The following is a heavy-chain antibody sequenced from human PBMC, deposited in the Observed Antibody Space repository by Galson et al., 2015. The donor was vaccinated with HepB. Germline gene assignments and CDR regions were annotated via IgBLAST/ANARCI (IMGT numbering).Heavy chain of an antibody. V-gene: IGHV1-8*01. J-gene: IGHJ4*02. Sequence: SVKVSCKASGYTFTSYDINWVRQATGQGLEWMGWMNPNSGNTGYAQKFQGRVTMTRNTSISTAYMELSSLRSEDTAVYYCARADSRLRFLEWLPIRRTARYYFDYWGQGTLVTVSS. D-gene: IGHD3-3*01. CDR2: MNPNSGNT. CDR3: ARADSRLRFLEWLPIRRTARYYFDY. CDR1: GYTFTSYD.